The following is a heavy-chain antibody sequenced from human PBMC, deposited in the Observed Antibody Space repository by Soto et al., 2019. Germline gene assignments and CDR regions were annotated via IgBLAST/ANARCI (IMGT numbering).Heavy chain of an antibody. D-gene: IGHD5-12*01. Sequence: GGSLRLSCAASGFTFSSYGMHWVRQAPGKGLEWVAVIWYDGSNKYYADSVKGRFTISRDNSKNTLYLQMNSLRAEDTAVYYCARFKDGYNFYFDYWGQGTLVTVSS. V-gene: IGHV3-33*01. CDR2: IWYDGSNK. J-gene: IGHJ4*02. CDR3: ARFKDGYNFYFDY. CDR1: GFTFSSYG.